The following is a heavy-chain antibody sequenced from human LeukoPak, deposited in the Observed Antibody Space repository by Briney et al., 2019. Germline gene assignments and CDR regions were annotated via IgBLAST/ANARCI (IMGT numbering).Heavy chain of an antibody. CDR2: ISPTGGTT. CDR3: ARETRSSKALDY. CDR1: GYMFTVYY. Sequence: ASVKVSCKTSGYMFTVYYLHWVRQAPGQGLEWMGMISPTGGTTRFSQKYQGRITMTRDMSTSTVYMDLSSLRSEDTAVYYCARETRSSKALDYWGQGTLVTVSS. V-gene: IGHV1-46*01. D-gene: IGHD2/OR15-2a*01. J-gene: IGHJ4*02.